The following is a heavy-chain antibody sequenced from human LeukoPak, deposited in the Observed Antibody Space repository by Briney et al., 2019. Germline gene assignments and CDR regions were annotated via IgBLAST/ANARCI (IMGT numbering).Heavy chain of an antibody. D-gene: IGHD4-17*01. CDR1: GFTFSSYA. Sequence: GGSLRLSCAASGFTFSSYAMHWVRQAPGKGLEWVAVISYDGSNKYYADSVKGRFTISRDNSKNTLYLQMNSLRAEDTAVYYCARVRGDYGDYGMDVWGQGTTVTVSS. V-gene: IGHV3-30*14. CDR2: ISYDGSNK. CDR3: ARVRGDYGDYGMDV. J-gene: IGHJ6*02.